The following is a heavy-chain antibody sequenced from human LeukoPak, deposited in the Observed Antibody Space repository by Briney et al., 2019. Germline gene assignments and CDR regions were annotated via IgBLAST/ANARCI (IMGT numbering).Heavy chain of an antibody. CDR2: ISSSSSYI. CDR1: GFTFSSYS. CDR3: ARDRKREQQLATSNWFDP. Sequence: GGSLRLSCAASGFTFSSYSMNWVRQAPGEGLEWVSSISSSSSYIYYADSVKGRFTISRDNAKNSLYLQMNSLRAEDTAVYYCARDRKREQQLATSNWFDPWGQGTLVTVSS. D-gene: IGHD6-13*01. J-gene: IGHJ5*02. V-gene: IGHV3-21*01.